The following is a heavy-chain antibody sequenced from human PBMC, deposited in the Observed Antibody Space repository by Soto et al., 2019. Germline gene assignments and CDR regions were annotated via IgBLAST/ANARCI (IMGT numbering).Heavy chain of an antibody. V-gene: IGHV4-59*01. J-gene: IGHJ6*02. Sequence: PSETLSLTCTVSGGSISSYYWSWIRQPPGKGLEWIGYIYYSGNTNYNPSLKSRVTISVDTSKNQFSLKLSSVTAADTAVYYCARVPSTSAKDYYYGMDVWGQGTTVTVSS. D-gene: IGHD2-2*01. CDR1: GGSISSYY. CDR3: ARVPSTSAKDYYYGMDV. CDR2: IYYSGNT.